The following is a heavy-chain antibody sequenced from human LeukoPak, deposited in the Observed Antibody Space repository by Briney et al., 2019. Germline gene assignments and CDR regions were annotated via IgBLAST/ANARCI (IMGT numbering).Heavy chain of an antibody. V-gene: IGHV3-33*08. Sequence: PGGSLRLSCAASGFTFSSYGMPWVRQAPGKGLEWVAVIWYDGSNKYYADSVKGRFTISRDNSKNTLYLQMNSLRAEDTAVYYCARDYSGKSIAVAGRYYYGMDVWGQGTTVTVSS. CDR3: ARDYSGKSIAVAGRYYYGMDV. CDR1: GFTFSSYG. CDR2: IWYDGSNK. D-gene: IGHD6-19*01. J-gene: IGHJ6*02.